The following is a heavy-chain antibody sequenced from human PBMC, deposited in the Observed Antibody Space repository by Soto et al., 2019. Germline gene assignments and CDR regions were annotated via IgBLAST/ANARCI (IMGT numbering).Heavy chain of an antibody. CDR2: IIPTFGVT. CDR3: VRVWESTTQTWGFGDS. CDR1: GGTFSSYT. J-gene: IGHJ4*02. D-gene: IGHD3-10*01. V-gene: IGHV1-69*04. Sequence: QVQVVQSGAEVKKPGSSVKLSCKASGGTFSSYTITWVRQAPGQGLECLGRIIPTFGVTNYAHKFQARLTMTPDSPTTTAYMELSSLTSADTAVYYCVRVWESTTQTWGFGDSWGQGTLVTVSS.